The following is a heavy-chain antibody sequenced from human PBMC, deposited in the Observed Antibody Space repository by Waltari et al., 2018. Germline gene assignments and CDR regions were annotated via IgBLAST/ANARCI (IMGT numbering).Heavy chain of an antibody. D-gene: IGHD2-2*01. V-gene: IGHV1-8*01. CDR3: ARPIGRYCSSTSCLLYY. CDR1: GYTFTSYD. J-gene: IGHJ4*02. Sequence: QVQLVQSGAEVKKPGASVKVSCKASGYTFTSYDINWVRQATGKGLEWMGWMNPNSGNTGYAQKFQGRVTMTRNTSISTAYMELSSLRSEDTAVYYCARPIGRYCSSTSCLLYYWGQGTLVTVSS. CDR2: MNPNSGNT.